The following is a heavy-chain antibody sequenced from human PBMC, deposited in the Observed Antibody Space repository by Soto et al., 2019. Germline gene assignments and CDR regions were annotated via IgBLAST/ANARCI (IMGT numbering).Heavy chain of an antibody. J-gene: IGHJ4*02. D-gene: IGHD5-18*01. CDR3: AVNDPVTWIQLWQSFDY. V-gene: IGHV1-69*13. CDR1: GGTFSSYA. CDR2: IISIFGTA. Sequence: ASVKVSCKASGGTFSSYAISWVRQAPGQGLEWMGGIISIFGTANYAQKFQGRVTITADESTSTAYMELSSLRSEDTAVYYCAVNDPVTWIQLWQSFDYWGQGTLVTVSS.